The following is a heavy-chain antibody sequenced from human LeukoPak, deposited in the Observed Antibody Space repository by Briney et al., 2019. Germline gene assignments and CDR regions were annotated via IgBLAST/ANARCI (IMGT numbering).Heavy chain of an antibody. CDR3: AKDTTNWSGYPS. CDR1: GFSFSSYS. Sequence: GGSLRLSCVASGFSFSSYSMNWVRQAPGKGLECVASISSGSNYIFYANSVKGRFTVSRDNAKSTLYLQMNSLRAEDTAVYYCAKDTTNWSGYPSWGQGTLVTVSS. CDR2: ISSGSNYI. V-gene: IGHV3-21*01. D-gene: IGHD3-3*01. J-gene: IGHJ5*02.